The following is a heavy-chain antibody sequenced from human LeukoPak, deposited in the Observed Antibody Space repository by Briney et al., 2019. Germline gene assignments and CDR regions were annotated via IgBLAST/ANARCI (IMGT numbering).Heavy chain of an antibody. D-gene: IGHD2-15*01. Sequence: SETLSLTCAVYGGSFSGYYWSWIRQPPGKGLEWIGEINHSGSTNYNPSLKSRVTISVDTSKNQFSLKLNSVTAADTAVYYCVRGYCSGGSCYWFDYWGQGTLVIVSS. CDR1: GGSFSGYY. V-gene: IGHV4-34*01. CDR2: INHSGST. J-gene: IGHJ4*02. CDR3: VRGYCSGGSCYWFDY.